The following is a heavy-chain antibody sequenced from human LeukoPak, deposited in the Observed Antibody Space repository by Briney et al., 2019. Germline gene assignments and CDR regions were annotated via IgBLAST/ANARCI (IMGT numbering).Heavy chain of an antibody. D-gene: IGHD4-17*01. Sequence: SVKVSCKASGGTFSSYAISWVRQAPGQGLEWMGRTIPIFGTANYAQRFQGRVTITTDESTSTAYMELSSLRSEDTAVYYCARNYGDYVNWYFDLWGRGTLVTVSS. CDR1: GGTFSSYA. CDR3: ARNYGDYVNWYFDL. V-gene: IGHV1-69*05. CDR2: TIPIFGTA. J-gene: IGHJ2*01.